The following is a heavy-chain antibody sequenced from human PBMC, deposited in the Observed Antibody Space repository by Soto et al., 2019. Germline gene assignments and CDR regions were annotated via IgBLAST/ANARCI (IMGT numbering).Heavy chain of an antibody. J-gene: IGHJ6*02. CDR1: GGTFSSYA. Sequence: GASVKVSCKAPGGTFSSYAISWVRQAPGQGLEWMGGIIPIFGTGKYAQKFQGRVTITADESTSTGYMELSSLRSEDTAVYYCARSQGGSSSLDIYYYYYYGMDVWGQGTTVTVSS. CDR3: ARSQGGSSSLDIYYYYYYGMDV. CDR2: IIPIFGTG. V-gene: IGHV1-69*13. D-gene: IGHD2-15*01.